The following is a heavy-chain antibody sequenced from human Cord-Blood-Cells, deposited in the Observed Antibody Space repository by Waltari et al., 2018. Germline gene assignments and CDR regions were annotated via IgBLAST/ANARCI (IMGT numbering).Heavy chain of an antibody. CDR1: GFTFSSYC. J-gene: IGHJ4*02. V-gene: IGHV3-7*01. CDR3: WGNWNYFDY. D-gene: IGHD1-20*01. CDR2: IKQDGSEK. Sequence: EVQLVESGGGLVQPGGSLRLSCAASGFTFSSYCMSWVRQAPGKGLEWVANIKQDGSEKYYVDSVKGRFTISRDNAKNSLYLQMNSLRAEDTAVYYCWGNWNYFDYWGQGTLVTVSS.